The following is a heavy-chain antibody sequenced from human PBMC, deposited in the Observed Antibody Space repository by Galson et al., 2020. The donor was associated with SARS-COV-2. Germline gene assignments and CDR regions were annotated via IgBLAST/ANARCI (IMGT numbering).Heavy chain of an antibody. CDR1: GGAIGASNYS. J-gene: IGHJ3*02. Sequence: SETLSPTCTVPGGAIGASNYSWGAMRQPTGRRRERIGRMYYGGSTHYSPSLNSRATITVDRTKNQSSLKLDSVTAAGTAVYYCARPYVIEDAFDMWGRGTMVTVSS. CDR2: MYYGGST. CDR3: ARPYVIEDAFDM. V-gene: IGHV4-39*01. D-gene: IGHD3-10*02.